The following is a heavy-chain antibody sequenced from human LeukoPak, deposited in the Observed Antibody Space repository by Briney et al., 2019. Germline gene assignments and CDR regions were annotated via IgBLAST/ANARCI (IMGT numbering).Heavy chain of an antibody. CDR3: ARYCGGDCYSYYFDY. CDR2: IYTSGST. D-gene: IGHD2-21*02. Sequence: SQTLSLTCTVSGGSISSGSYYWSWIRQPAGKGLEWIGRIYTSGSTNYNPSLKSRVTISVDTSKNHFSLKLSSVTAADTAVYYCARYCGGDCYSYYFDYWGQGTLVTVSS. J-gene: IGHJ4*02. V-gene: IGHV4-61*02. CDR1: GGSISSGSYY.